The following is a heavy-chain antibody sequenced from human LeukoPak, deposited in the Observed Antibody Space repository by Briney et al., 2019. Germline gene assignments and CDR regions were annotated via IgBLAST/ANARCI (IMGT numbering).Heavy chain of an antibody. J-gene: IGHJ4*02. V-gene: IGHV3-23*01. CDR1: GLTFSSYG. CDR2: ISGSGGKT. Sequence: GGTLRLSCAASGLTFSSYGMSWVRQAPGKGLDWVSAISGSGGKTYYADSVKGRFTISRDNSKNTLYLQMNSLRAEDTAVYYCAKDQVGAILWFDNWGQGTLVTVSS. D-gene: IGHD1-26*01. CDR3: AKDQVGAILWFDN.